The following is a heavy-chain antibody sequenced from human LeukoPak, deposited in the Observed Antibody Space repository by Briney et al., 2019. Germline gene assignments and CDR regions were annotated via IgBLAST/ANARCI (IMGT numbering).Heavy chain of an antibody. J-gene: IGHJ4*02. CDR2: IYYSGST. D-gene: IGHD3-22*01. Sequence: SETLTLTCTVSGGSLSSSSYYWGWIRQPPGTGLEWIGSIYYSGSTYYNPSLKSRVTISVDTSKNQFSLKLSSVTAADTAVYYCARLAPITMIVVTYFDYWGQGTLVTVSS. CDR3: ARLAPITMIVVTYFDY. V-gene: IGHV4-39*01. CDR1: GGSLSSSSYY.